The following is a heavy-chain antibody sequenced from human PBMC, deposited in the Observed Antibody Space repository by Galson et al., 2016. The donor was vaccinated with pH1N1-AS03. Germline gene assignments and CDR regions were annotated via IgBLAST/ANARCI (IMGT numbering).Heavy chain of an antibody. J-gene: IGHJ4*02. D-gene: IGHD2-15*01. CDR1: GFTFSKTG. CDR3: VTDGTFGSTIEH. Sequence: PRLSCAASGFTFSKTGMNWVRQAPGKGPEWVSSIDEGGSHPYSADSLQGRFTISRDNTKNSLFLHMNSLRAEDTAVYYCVTDGTFGSTIEHWGQGTLVTVSS. V-gene: IGHV3-21*01. CDR2: IDEGGSHP.